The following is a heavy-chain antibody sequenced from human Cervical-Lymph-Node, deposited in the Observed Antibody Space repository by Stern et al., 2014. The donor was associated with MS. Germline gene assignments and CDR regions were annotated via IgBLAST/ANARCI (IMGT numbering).Heavy chain of an antibody. CDR2: ASYYENYK. D-gene: IGHD1-26*01. J-gene: IGHJ4*02. CDR3: VGSGSWSLRRYFDY. Sequence: QVQLIQSGGSVVQPGRSLRLSSAVSGLPFSTCTMHWVRQTTGTGLEWLAVASYYENYKSYADSVKGRFTISRDNSKNTLYLQMNSLRAEDKAVYYCVGSGSWSLRRYFDYWGQGTLVTVSS. CDR1: GLPFSTCT. V-gene: IGHV3-30*04.